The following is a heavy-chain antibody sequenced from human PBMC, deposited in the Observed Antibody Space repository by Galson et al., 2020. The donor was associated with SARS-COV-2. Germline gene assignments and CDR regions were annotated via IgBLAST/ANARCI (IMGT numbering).Heavy chain of an antibody. J-gene: IGHJ4*01. CDR1: GFTFSLYN. Sequence: GESPKTSCAASGFTFSLYNMNWVRQAPGKGLEWGSSISSTSSYIYYPDSLKGRFTISRDNAKNSLYLQMNSLGAEDTAVYYCASALVVTALVYWGHGSLVPVSS. V-gene: IGHV3-21*01. CDR2: ISSTSSYI. D-gene: IGHD2-21*02. CDR3: ASALVVTALVY.